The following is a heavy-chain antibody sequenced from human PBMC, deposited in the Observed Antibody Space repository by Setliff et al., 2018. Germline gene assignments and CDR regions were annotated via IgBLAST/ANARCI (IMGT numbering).Heavy chain of an antibody. D-gene: IGHD2-2*01. V-gene: IGHV4-59*05. CDR3: ARGYCSSSGCFFAGWFDP. CDR1: GGSISSSY. J-gene: IGHJ5*02. CDR2: IHYSGST. Sequence: PSETLSLTCTVSGGSISSSYWSWIRQPPGKGLEWIGSIHYSGSTYYNPSLKSRVTISVDTSKNQFSLKLNSVTAADMAVYYCARGYCSSSGCFFAGWFDPWGQGTLVTVSS.